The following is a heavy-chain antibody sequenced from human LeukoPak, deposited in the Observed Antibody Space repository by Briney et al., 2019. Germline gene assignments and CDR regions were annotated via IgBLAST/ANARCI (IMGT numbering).Heavy chain of an antibody. V-gene: IGHV4-38-2*02. CDR2: IYHSGST. Sequence: SETLSLTCTVSGYSISSGYYWGWIRQPPGKGLEWIGSIYHSGSTYYNPSLKSRVTISVDTSKNQFSLKLSSVTAADTAVYYCARFWFKRTYYDILTGYFTPWIDAFDIWGQGTMVTVSS. D-gene: IGHD3-9*01. J-gene: IGHJ3*02. CDR3: ARFWFKRTYYDILTGYFTPWIDAFDI. CDR1: GYSISSGYY.